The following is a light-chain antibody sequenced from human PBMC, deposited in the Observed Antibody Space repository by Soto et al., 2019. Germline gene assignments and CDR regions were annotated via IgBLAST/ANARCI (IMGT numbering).Light chain of an antibody. J-gene: IGKJ1*01. CDR3: QHYNSYSEA. CDR2: KAS. CDR1: QTISSW. Sequence: DIQMTQSHSTLSGSVGDRVTITCRASQTISSWLAWYQQKPGKAPKLLIYKASTLKSGVPSRFSGGGSGTEFTLTISSLQPDDFATYYCQHYNSYSEAFGQGTKVDIK. V-gene: IGKV1-5*03.